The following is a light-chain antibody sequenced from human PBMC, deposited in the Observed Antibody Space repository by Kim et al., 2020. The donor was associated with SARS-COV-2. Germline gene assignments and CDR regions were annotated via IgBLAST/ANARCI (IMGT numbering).Light chain of an antibody. CDR2: SNS. J-gene: IGLJ1*01. CDR1: GSNIGSNA. CDR3: AAWDNSLKGHV. V-gene: IGLV1-44*01. Sequence: GQRGTISGSGSGSNIGSNAVNWYQQLPGAAPKLLIYSNSQRPSGVPDRFSGSRSGTSASLAISGLQSEDEADYHCAAWDNSLKGHVFGTGTKVTVL.